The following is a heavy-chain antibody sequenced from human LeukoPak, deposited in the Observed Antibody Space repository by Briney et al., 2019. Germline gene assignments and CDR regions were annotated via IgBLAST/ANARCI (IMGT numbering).Heavy chain of an antibody. J-gene: IGHJ4*02. CDR2: IYFYGNT. Sequence: PSETLSLTCTVSGGSISSSSYYWGWIRQPPGKGLEGIGSIYFYGNTFYNPSLKSRVTISVDISQNQLALKLNSVTATDTALYYCAAGNGNFWIGYHYFEDWGQGTLVSVSS. D-gene: IGHD3-3*01. CDR1: GGSISSSSYY. V-gene: IGHV4-39*01. CDR3: AAGNGNFWIGYHYFED.